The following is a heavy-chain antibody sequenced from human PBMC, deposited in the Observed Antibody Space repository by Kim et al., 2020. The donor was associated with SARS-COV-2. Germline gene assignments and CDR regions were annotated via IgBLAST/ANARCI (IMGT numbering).Heavy chain of an antibody. D-gene: IGHD2-15*01. Sequence: ASVKVSCKASGYTFTGYYMHWVRQAPGQGLEWMGRINPNSGGTNYAQKFQGRVTMTRDTSISTAYMELSRLRSDDTAVYYCARDPRNYCSGGSCPGFQHWGQGTLVTVSS. V-gene: IGHV1-2*06. CDR1: GYTFTGYY. J-gene: IGHJ1*01. CDR3: ARDPRNYCSGGSCPGFQH. CDR2: INPNSGGT.